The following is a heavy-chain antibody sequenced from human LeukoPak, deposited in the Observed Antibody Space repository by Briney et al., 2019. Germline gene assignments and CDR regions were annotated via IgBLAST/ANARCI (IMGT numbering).Heavy chain of an antibody. Sequence: GGSLRLSCAASGFTFSTYSMNWVRQAPGKGLEWISYISGSSSTIHYADSVKGRFTISRDNAKNSLYLQMNSLRAEDTAVYYCTRDRGLAVAGNWGQGTLVTVSS. V-gene: IGHV3-48*04. CDR3: TRDRGLAVAGN. CDR2: ISGSSSTI. CDR1: GFTFSTYS. D-gene: IGHD6-19*01. J-gene: IGHJ4*02.